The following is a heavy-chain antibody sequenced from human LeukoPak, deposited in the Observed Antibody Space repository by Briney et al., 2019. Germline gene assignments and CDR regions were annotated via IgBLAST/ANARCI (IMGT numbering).Heavy chain of an antibody. J-gene: IGHJ4*02. CDR3: ARVRGKYCSSTSCYSFDY. V-gene: IGHV1-69*13. CDR1: GGTFSSYA. CDR2: IIPIFGRA. D-gene: IGHD2-2*01. Sequence: SVKVSCKASGGTFSSYAISWVRQARGQGLEGMGGIIPIFGRANYAQKFRGRVTNPADESTSTAYKELSSLRSEDTAVYYCARVRGKYCSSTSCYSFDYWGQGTLVTVSS.